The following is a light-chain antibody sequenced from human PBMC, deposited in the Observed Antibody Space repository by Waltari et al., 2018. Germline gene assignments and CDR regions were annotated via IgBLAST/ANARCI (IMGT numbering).Light chain of an antibody. CDR3: QQRSNWPLT. CDR2: DAS. Sequence: EIVLTQSPATLSLSPGERATLSCRASQSVSSYLAGYQQKPVQAPRLLIYDASNRATGIPARFSGSGSGTDFTLTISSLEPEDFAVYYCQQRSNWPLTFGGGTKVEIK. J-gene: IGKJ4*01. V-gene: IGKV3-11*01. CDR1: QSVSSY.